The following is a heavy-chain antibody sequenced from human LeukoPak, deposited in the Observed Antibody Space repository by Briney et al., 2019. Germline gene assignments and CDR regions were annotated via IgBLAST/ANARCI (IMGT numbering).Heavy chain of an antibody. D-gene: IGHD3-3*01. Sequence: ASVKVSCKASGYTFTGYYMHWVRQAPGQGLEWMGWINPNSGGTNYAQKFQGRVTMTRDTSISTVHMELSRLRSDDTAVYYCARDVVHYDFWSGYLFDYWGQGTLVTVSS. V-gene: IGHV1-2*02. CDR3: ARDVVHYDFWSGYLFDY. J-gene: IGHJ4*02. CDR1: GYTFTGYY. CDR2: INPNSGGT.